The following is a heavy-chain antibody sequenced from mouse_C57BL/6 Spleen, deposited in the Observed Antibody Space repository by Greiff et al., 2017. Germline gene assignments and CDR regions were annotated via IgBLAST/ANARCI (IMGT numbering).Heavy chain of an antibody. CDR3: ARGEPWFAY. CDR1: GYTFTSYW. CDR2: IDPSDSYT. V-gene: IGHV1-59*01. Sequence: QVQLQQPGAELVRPGTSVKLSCKASGYTFTSYWMHWVQQRPGQGLEWIGVIDPSDSYTNYNQKFKGKATLTVDTSSSTAYMQLSSLTSEDSAVYCCARGEPWFAYWGQGTLVTVAA. J-gene: IGHJ3*01.